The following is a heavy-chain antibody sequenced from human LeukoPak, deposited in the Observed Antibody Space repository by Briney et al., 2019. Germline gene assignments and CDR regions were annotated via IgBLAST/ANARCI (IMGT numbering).Heavy chain of an antibody. CDR3: ASSSSYGMDV. V-gene: IGHV4-34*01. Sequence: PSETLSLTCAVYGGSFSGYYWSWTRQPPGKGLEWIGEINHSGSTNYNPSLKSRVTISVDTSKNQFSLKLSSVTAADTAVYYCASSSSYGMDVWGQGTTVTVSS. CDR1: GGSFSGYY. J-gene: IGHJ6*02. CDR2: INHSGST.